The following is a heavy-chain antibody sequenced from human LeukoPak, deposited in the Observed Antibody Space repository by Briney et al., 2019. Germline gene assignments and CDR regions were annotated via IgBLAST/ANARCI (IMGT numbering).Heavy chain of an antibody. D-gene: IGHD3-10*01. Sequence: GGSLRLSCAASGFTFDDYGMSWVRQAPGKGLEWVSGINWNGDSTGYADPVKGRFTISRDNAKNSLYLQMNSLRAEDTALYYCARALLWFGGDYFDYWGQGTLVTVSS. V-gene: IGHV3-20*04. CDR2: INWNGDST. J-gene: IGHJ4*02. CDR1: GFTFDDYG. CDR3: ARALLWFGGDYFDY.